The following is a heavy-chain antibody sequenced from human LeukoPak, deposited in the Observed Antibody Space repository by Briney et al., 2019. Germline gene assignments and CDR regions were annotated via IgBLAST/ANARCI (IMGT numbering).Heavy chain of an antibody. D-gene: IGHD3-9*01. V-gene: IGHV4-34*01. CDR1: GGSFSGCF. Sequence: SETLSLTCAVYGGSFSGCFWSWIRQPPGKGLEWIGEINHSGITNYNPSLKSRVTISVDTSKKQLSLKLSSVNAADTAVYYCATFYDILTGYHDYWGQGTLVTVSS. CDR2: INHSGIT. CDR3: ATFYDILTGYHDY. J-gene: IGHJ4*02.